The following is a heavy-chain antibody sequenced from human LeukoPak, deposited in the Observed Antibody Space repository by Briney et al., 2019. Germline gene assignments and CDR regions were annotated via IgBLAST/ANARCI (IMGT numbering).Heavy chain of an antibody. Sequence: PGGSLRLSCEASGFTFSAYAMTWVRQAPGKGLEWVAVVSNDGSNKNYAESVKGRFTISRDNSKNTLYLQMNSLRAEDTAVYYCAKEGFGWYYYDNWGQGTLVTVSS. CDR1: GFTFSAYA. V-gene: IGHV3-30*18. CDR2: VSNDGSNK. D-gene: IGHD2-15*01. CDR3: AKEGFGWYYYDN. J-gene: IGHJ4*02.